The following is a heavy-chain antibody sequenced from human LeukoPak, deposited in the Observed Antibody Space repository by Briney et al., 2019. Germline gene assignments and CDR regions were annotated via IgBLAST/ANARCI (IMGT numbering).Heavy chain of an antibody. V-gene: IGHV4-30-4*01. CDR2: IYYSGST. Sequence: PSETLSLTCTVSGGSISSGDYYWSWIRQPPGKGLEWIGYIYYSGSTYYNPSLKSRVTISVDTSKNQFSLKLSSVTAADTAVYYCARDLGYCSGGSCYAHWFDPWGQGTLVTVSS. D-gene: IGHD2-15*01. CDR1: GGSISSGDYY. CDR3: ARDLGYCSGGSCYAHWFDP. J-gene: IGHJ5*02.